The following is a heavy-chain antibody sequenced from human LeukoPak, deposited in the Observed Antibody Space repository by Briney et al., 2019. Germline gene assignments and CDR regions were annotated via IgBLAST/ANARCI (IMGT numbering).Heavy chain of an antibody. CDR3: ASGVAAATLSGIDV. V-gene: IGHV1-18*01. J-gene: IGHJ6*02. Sequence: ASVKVSCKASGYTFTSYGISWVRQAPGQGLEWMGWISAYNGNTNYAQKLQGRVTMTTDTSTSTAYMELRSLRSDDTAVYYCASGVAAATLSGIDVWGQGTTVTVSS. CDR1: GYTFTSYG. CDR2: ISAYNGNT. D-gene: IGHD6-13*01.